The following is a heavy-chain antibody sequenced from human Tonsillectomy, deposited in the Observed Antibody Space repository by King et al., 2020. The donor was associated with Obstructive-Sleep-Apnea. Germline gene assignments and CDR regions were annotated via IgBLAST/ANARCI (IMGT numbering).Heavy chain of an antibody. Sequence: VQLVESGGGVVQPGRSLRLSCAASGFTFSSYAMHWVRQAPGKGLEWGAVISYDGSNKYYTDSVKGRFTISRDNSKNTLYLQMNSLRAEDTAVYYCARDQGAGTRGEFDYWGQGTLVTVSS. V-gene: IGHV3-30*04. CDR2: ISYDGSNK. J-gene: IGHJ4*02. CDR1: GFTFSSYA. D-gene: IGHD3-16*01. CDR3: ARDQGAGTRGEFDY.